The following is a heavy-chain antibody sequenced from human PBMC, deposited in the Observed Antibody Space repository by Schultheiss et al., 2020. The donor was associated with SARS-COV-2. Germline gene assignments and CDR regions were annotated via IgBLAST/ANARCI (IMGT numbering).Heavy chain of an antibody. J-gene: IGHJ3*02. CDR1: GFTFSDYY. Sequence: GGSLRLSCAASGFTFSDYYMSWIRQAPGKGLEWVSYISSSSSYTNYADSVKGRFTISRDNAKNSLYLQMNSLRAEDTAVYYCARGGVVPAYEVGAFDIWGQGTMVTVSS. CDR3: ARGGVVPAYEVGAFDI. CDR2: ISSSSSYT. D-gene: IGHD2-2*01. V-gene: IGHV3-11*06.